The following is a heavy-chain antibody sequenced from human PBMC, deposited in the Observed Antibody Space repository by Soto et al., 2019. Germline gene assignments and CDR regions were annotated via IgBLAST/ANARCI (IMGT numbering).Heavy chain of an antibody. D-gene: IGHD4-17*01. V-gene: IGHV4-34*01. CDR2: INHSGST. CDR3: ARGSTVTHDY. J-gene: IGHJ4*02. CDR1: GGSFSGYY. Sequence: QVQLQQWGAGLLKPSETLSLTCAVYGGSFSGYYWSWIRQPPGKGPEWIGEINHSGSTNYNPSLKSRVTISVDTSKNQFSLKLSSVTAADTAVYYCARGSTVTHDYWGQGTLVTVSS.